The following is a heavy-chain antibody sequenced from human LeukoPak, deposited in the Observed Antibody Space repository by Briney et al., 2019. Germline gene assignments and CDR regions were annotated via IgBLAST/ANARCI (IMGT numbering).Heavy chain of an antibody. CDR1: RFTFSSYV. D-gene: IGHD5-18*01. V-gene: IGHV3-23*01. Sequence: GGSLRLSCAASRFTFSSYVMSWVRQTPGKGLECVSAISGSGRNTYYADSVKGRFTISRDNSKNTLYLQMNSLRVEDTAVYYCARVSGTIQIWPQPFGDGMDVWGQGTTVTVSS. J-gene: IGHJ6*02. CDR2: ISGSGRNT. CDR3: ARVSGTIQIWPQPFGDGMDV.